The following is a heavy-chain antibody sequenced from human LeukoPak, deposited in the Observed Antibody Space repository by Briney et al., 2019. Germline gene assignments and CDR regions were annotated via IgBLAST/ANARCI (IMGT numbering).Heavy chain of an antibody. CDR3: ARQSDYYDSSGQFD. J-gene: IGHJ4*02. D-gene: IGHD3-22*01. V-gene: IGHV4-39*01. Sequence: SETLSLTCTVSGGSISSSSYYWGWIRQPPGKGLEWIGSIYYSGSTYYNPSLKSRVTISVDTSKNQFSLKLSSVTAADTAVYYCARQSDYYDSSGQFDWGQGTLVTLCS. CDR2: IYYSGST. CDR1: GGSISSSSYY.